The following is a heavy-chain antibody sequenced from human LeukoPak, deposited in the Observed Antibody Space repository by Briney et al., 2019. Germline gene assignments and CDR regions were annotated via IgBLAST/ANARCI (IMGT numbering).Heavy chain of an antibody. D-gene: IGHD3-16*01. CDR2: IYHSGST. V-gene: IGHV4-38-2*02. CDR3: ARVGGSDAFDF. Sequence: SDTLSLTCTVSGYSIGSAYYWGWIRQPPGKGLARVGSIYHSGSTYYNPSLQSQVTISMNTSKNQFFLRLSSVTAADSAVYYCARVGGSDAFDFWGQGTRVTVSS. CDR1: GYSIGSAYY. J-gene: IGHJ3*01.